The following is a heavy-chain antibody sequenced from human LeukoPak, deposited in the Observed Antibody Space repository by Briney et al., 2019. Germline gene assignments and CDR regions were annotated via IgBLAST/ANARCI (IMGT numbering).Heavy chain of an antibody. CDR1: GFTFISYA. V-gene: IGHV3-23*01. Sequence: GGSLRLFCAASGFTFISYAMSWVRQAPVKGLDWFSIISGSGGSTYYADSVKGRFTISRDNSKNTVHLQMNSLRAEDTAMYYCARRAGDYSHPYDYWGQGTLVTVSS. CDR3: ARRAGDYSHPYDY. J-gene: IGHJ4*02. CDR2: ISGSGGST. D-gene: IGHD3-22*01.